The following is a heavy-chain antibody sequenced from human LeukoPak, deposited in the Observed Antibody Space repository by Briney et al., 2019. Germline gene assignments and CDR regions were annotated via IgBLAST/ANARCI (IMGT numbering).Heavy chain of an antibody. CDR1: GYTFTSYS. CDR3: AKDCGSFCFDF. J-gene: IGHJ4*02. V-gene: IGHV1-46*01. Sequence: GASVKVSCKASGYTFTSYSMHWVRQAPGQGLEWMGIVYPGGGRTTYAQKFQGRVTTTWDTSTSRVYMELSSLRSDDTAIYYCAKDCGSFCFDFWGQGTLVTVSS. D-gene: IGHD2-15*01. CDR2: VYPGGGRT.